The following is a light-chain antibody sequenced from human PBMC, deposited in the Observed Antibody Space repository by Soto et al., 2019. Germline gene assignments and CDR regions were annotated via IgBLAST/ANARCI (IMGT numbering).Light chain of an antibody. CDR3: SSYAGSNNPVV. J-gene: IGLJ2*01. CDR2: EVS. V-gene: IGLV2-8*01. CDR1: SSDVGGYNY. Sequence: QSALTQPPSASGSPGQSVTISCTGTSSDVGGYNYVSWYQQHPGKAPKLMIYEVSKRPSGVPDRFSGSMSGNTASLTVSGLQAEDEADYYCSSYAGSNNPVVFGGGTKVTVL.